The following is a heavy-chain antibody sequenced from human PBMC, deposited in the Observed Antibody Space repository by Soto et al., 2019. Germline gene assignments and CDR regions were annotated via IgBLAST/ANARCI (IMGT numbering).Heavy chain of an antibody. V-gene: IGHV1-2*02. CDR3: ARVEMVRGAYFDY. D-gene: IGHD3-10*01. CDR2: INPNSGGT. J-gene: IGHJ4*02. Sequence: ASVKVSCRASGYTFTGYYMHWVRQAPGQGLEWMGWINPNSGGTNYAQKFQGRVTMTRETSISTAYMELSRLRSDDTAVYYCARVEMVRGAYFDYWGQGTLVPVSS. CDR1: GYTFTGYY.